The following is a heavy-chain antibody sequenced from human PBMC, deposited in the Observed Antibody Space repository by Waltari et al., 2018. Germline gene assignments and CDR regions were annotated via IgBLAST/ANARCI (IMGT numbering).Heavy chain of an antibody. CDR3: ARAVGAAFDY. CDR2: IKQDGSEK. J-gene: IGHJ4*02. CDR1: GFTFSSSW. Sequence: EVQLVESGGGLVQPGGSLRLSCAASGFTFSSSWMSWVRQAPGKGLEWVANIKQDGSEKYYVDSVKGRFTISRDNAKNSLYLQMNSLRAEDTAVYYCARAVGAAFDYWGQGTLVTVSS. V-gene: IGHV3-7*01. D-gene: IGHD2-15*01.